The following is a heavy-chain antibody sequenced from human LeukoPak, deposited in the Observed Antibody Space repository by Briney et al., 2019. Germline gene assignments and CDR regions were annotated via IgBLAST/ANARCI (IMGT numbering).Heavy chain of an antibody. J-gene: IGHJ5*02. CDR3: ARANTNKYSSSSLYLGA. CDR2: INHSGST. V-gene: IGHV4-34*01. Sequence: PSETLSLTCTVSGGSISSYYWSWIRQPPGKGLEWIGEINHSGSTNYNPSLKSRVTISVDTSKNQFSLKLSSVTAADTAVYYCARANTNKYSSSSLYLGAWGQGTLVTVSS. CDR1: GGSISSYY. D-gene: IGHD6-6*01.